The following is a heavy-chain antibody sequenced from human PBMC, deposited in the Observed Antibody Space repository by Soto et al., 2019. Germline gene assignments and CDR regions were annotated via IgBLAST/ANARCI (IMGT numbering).Heavy chain of an antibody. V-gene: IGHV3-23*01. CDR1: GFTFSNYA. CDR3: ARAPKKSPHYDFWRPAPGGYFDL. CDR2: IIGSGGST. Sequence: GGSLRLSCAASGFTFSNYAMSWVRQAPGKGLEWVSTIIGSGGSTYYADSVKGRFTVSRDNAKNSLYLQMNSLRAGDTAVYYCARAPKKSPHYDFWRPAPGGYFDLWGRGTLVTVSS. J-gene: IGHJ2*01. D-gene: IGHD3-3*01.